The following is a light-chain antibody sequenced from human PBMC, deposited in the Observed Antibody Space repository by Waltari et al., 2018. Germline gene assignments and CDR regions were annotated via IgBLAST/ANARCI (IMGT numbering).Light chain of an antibody. J-gene: IGLJ2*01. CDR1: TVGNSD. CDR2: EDS. CDR3: QVWHSSTAV. V-gene: IGLV3-1*01. Sequence: SYVLTQPSSVSVAPGQTATITCSGRTVGNSDVNWYQKKTGLSPVLVIYEDSLRASGIPERFSGSNSANTATLIIREAQVVDEAEYYCQVWHSSTAVFGGGTKLTVL.